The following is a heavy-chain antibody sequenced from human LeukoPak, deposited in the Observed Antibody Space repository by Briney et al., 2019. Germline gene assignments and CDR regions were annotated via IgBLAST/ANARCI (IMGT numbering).Heavy chain of an antibody. Sequence: GGSLRLSCAASGSTFSSYEMNWVRQAPGKGLEWVSYISSSGSTTYYADSVKGRFTISRDNSKNMLYLQMNSLRAEDTAVYYCAKVSESNYDFLTGYYTPYYFDYWGQGTLVTVSS. CDR3: AKVSESNYDFLTGYYTPYYFDY. CDR2: ISSSGSTT. J-gene: IGHJ4*02. CDR1: GSTFSSYE. V-gene: IGHV3-48*03. D-gene: IGHD3-9*01.